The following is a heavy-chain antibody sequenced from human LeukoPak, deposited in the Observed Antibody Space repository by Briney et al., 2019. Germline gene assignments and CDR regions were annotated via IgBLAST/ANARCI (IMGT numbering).Heavy chain of an antibody. CDR2: IYYSGST. D-gene: IGHD1-26*01. J-gene: IGHJ4*02. CDR3: ARDTLELHFDY. V-gene: IGHV4-30-4*08. Sequence: RTSETLSLTCTVSGGSISSGDYYWSWIRQPPGKGLEWIGYIYYSGSTYYNPSLKSRVTISVDTSKNQFSLKLSSVTAADTAVYYCARDTLELHFDYWGQGTLVTVSS. CDR1: GGSISSGDYY.